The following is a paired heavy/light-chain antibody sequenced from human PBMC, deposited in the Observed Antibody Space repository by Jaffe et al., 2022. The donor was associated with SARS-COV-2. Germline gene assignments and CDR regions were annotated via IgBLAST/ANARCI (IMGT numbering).Light chain of an antibody. V-gene: IGLV3-21*04. CDR2: YDD. Sequence: YVLTQPPSVSVAPGRTARMTCGGNNIGSKSVHWYQQRPGQAPVLVISYDDDRPSGIPERFSGSNSGDTASLTISRVEVGDEADYYCQVWDTDTDHPLFGGGTKLTVL. CDR3: QVWDTDTDHPL. J-gene: IGLJ2*01. CDR1: NIGSKS.
Heavy chain of an antibody. CDR1: GFTFYNYW. V-gene: IGHV3-74*01. Sequence: DVQLVESGGGLVQPGGSLRLSCAASGFTFYNYWMHWVRQVPGKGLVWVSRVNSDGRSTSYADFVRGRFTISRDNSKNTIYLQMNSLGVEDTAVYYCARDRAGRGGSDYWGQGTLVTVSS. CDR2: VNSDGRST. D-gene: IGHD3-10*01. CDR3: ARDRAGRGGSDY. J-gene: IGHJ4*02.